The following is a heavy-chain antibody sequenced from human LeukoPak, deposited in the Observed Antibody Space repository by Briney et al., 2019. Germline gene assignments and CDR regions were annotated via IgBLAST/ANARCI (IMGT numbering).Heavy chain of an antibody. V-gene: IGHV3-21*01. CDR3: ARVMAGYSYMDV. Sequence: GGSLRLSCAASGFTFSRYAMNWVRQAPGKGLEWVSSISTTSSSSYIHYADSMKGRFTISRDNAKSSLYLQMNCLRAEDTAVYYCARVMAGYSYMDVWGKGTTVTVSS. J-gene: IGHJ6*03. D-gene: IGHD3-10*01. CDR2: ISTTSSSSYI. CDR1: GFTFSRYA.